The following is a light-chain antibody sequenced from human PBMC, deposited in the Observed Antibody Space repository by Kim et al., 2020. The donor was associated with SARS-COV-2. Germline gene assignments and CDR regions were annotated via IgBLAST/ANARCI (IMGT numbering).Light chain of an antibody. J-gene: IGLJ3*02. CDR2: GND. CDR1: SSNIGAGYD. CDR3: QSSDSSLSAWV. V-gene: IGLV1-40*01. Sequence: QRVTISCTGSSSNIGAGYDVHWYRHLPGTAPKLVISGNDNRPSGVPDRFSGSKSGTSASLAITGLQAEDEADYYCQSSDSSLSAWVFGGGTKLTVL.